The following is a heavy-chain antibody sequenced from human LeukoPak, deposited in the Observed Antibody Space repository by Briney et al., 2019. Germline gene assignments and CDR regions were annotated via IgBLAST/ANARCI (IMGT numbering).Heavy chain of an antibody. CDR2: IIPIFGTA. CDR1: GYTFTSYA. CDR3: ARERYSSSSDAFDI. V-gene: IGHV1-69*05. D-gene: IGHD6-13*01. Sequence: SVKVSCKASGYTFTSYAISWVRQAPGQGLEWMGGIIPIFGTANYAQKFQGRVTMTRDTSTSTVYMELSSLRSEDTAVYYCARERYSSSSDAFDIWGQGTMVTVSS. J-gene: IGHJ3*02.